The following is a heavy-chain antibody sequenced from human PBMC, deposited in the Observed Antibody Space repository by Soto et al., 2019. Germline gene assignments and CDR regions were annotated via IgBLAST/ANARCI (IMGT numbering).Heavy chain of an antibody. J-gene: IGHJ4*02. D-gene: IGHD3-22*01. CDR2: ISSSSSYI. CDR3: ARDDYDSSGYYPY. V-gene: IGHV3-21*01. Sequence: EVQLVESGGGLVKPGGSLRLSCAASGFTFSSYSMNWVRQAPGKGLEWVSSISSSSSYIYYADSVKGRFTISRDNAKNSLYLQMNSLRAEDTAVYYCARDDYDSSGYYPYWGQGTLVTVSS. CDR1: GFTFSSYS.